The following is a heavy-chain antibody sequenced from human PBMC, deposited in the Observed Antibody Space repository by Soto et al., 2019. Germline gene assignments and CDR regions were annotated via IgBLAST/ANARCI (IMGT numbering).Heavy chain of an antibody. CDR2: ISGSGSIT. J-gene: IGHJ5*02. CDR3: AKAKKISALAGDLET. Sequence: PGGSLRLSCAASEFTFSNYAMTWVRQAPGKGLEWVSSISGSGSITYYAESVKGRFAISRDNSKNTLFLQMNSLRAEDTAIYYCAKAKKISALAGDLETWGQETQVTVS. D-gene: IGHD6-19*01. V-gene: IGHV3-23*01. CDR1: EFTFSNYA.